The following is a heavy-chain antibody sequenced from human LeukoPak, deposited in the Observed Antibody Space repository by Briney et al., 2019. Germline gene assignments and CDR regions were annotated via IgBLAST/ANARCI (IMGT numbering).Heavy chain of an antibody. J-gene: IGHJ4*02. CDR1: GGSFSGYY. CDR2: IYYSGST. V-gene: IGHV4-39*01. Sequence: PSGTLSLTCAVYGGSFSGYYWGWIRQPPGKGLEWIGSIYYSGSTYYNPSLKSRVTISVDTSKNQFSLKLSSVTAADTAVYYCAVNQPPYYFDYWGQGTLVTVSS. CDR3: AVNQPPYYFDY. D-gene: IGHD2-2*01.